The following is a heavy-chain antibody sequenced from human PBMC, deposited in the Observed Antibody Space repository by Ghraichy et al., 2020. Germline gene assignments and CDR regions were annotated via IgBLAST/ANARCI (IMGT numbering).Heavy chain of an antibody. J-gene: IGHJ4*02. CDR3: GMRIRGDNGDQG. CDR2: IKDDGSKK. D-gene: IGHD4-17*01. V-gene: IGHV3-7*03. Sequence: GGSLRLSCAASGFTFSSYWMSWVRQAPGKGLEYVANIKDDGSKKYYVDSVKGRFTISRDNAKNSVYLQMNSLRAEDTAVHYCGMRIRGDNGDQGWGQGTLVTVSS. CDR1: GFTFSSYW.